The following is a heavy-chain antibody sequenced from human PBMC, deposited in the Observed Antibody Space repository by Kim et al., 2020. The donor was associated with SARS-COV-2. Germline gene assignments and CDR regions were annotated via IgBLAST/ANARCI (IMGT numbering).Heavy chain of an antibody. D-gene: IGHD3-10*01. Sequence: ASVKVSCKASGYTFTSFYIHWMRQAPGQGLDWMGIINPNIGSSTYPQKFQGRVTMTKDTSTNTVYMEMSSLRSDDTAVYYCGRGGRAGRGLVNYWY. V-gene: IGHV1-46*01. CDR1: GYTFTSFY. J-gene: IGHJ2*01. CDR3: GRGGRAGRGLVNYWY. CDR2: INPNIGSS.